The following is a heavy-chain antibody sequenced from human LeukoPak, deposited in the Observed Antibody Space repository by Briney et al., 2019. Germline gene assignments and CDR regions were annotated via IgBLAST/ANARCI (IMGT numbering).Heavy chain of an antibody. CDR3: AADPALGYCSGGSCYPRPDDAFDI. J-gene: IGHJ3*02. CDR1: GFTFTSSA. D-gene: IGHD2-15*01. V-gene: IGHV1-58*02. CDR2: IVVGSGNT. Sequence: ASVKVSCKASGFTFTSSAMQWVRQARGQRLEWIGWIVVGSGNTNYAQKFQERVTITRDMSTSTAYMGLSSLRSEDTAVYYCAADPALGYCSGGSCYPRPDDAFDIWGQGTMVTVSS.